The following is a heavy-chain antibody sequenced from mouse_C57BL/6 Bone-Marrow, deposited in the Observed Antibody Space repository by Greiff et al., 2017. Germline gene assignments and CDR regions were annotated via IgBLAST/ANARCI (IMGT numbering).Heavy chain of an antibody. Sequence: EVKLVESGAGLVKPGGSLKLSCAASGFTFTSYAMSWVRQTPEQRLEWVATISDGGGYTYYPDNVKGRFTISRDNAKNNLYLQMSHLKSEDTAMYYCARWGPYYAMDYWGQGTSVTVSS. V-gene: IGHV5-4*03. CDR3: ARWGPYYAMDY. CDR2: ISDGGGYT. CDR1: GFTFTSYA. J-gene: IGHJ4*01.